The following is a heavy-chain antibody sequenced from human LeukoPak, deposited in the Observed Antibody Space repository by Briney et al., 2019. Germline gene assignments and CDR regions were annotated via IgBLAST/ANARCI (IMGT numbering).Heavy chain of an antibody. D-gene: IGHD4-11*01. Sequence: PGGSLRLSCAASGFTFSSYAMSWVRQAPGKGLEWVSAISGSGVSTYYADSVKGRFTISRDNSKNTLYLQMNSLRAEDTAVYYCAKESPYTSPRNYYFDYWGQGALVTVSS. CDR3: AKESPYTSPRNYYFDY. V-gene: IGHV3-23*01. CDR2: ISGSGVST. CDR1: GFTFSSYA. J-gene: IGHJ4*02.